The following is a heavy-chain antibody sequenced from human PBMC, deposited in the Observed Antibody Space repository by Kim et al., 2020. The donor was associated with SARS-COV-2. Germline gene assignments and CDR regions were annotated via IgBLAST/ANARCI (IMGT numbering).Heavy chain of an antibody. Sequence: GGSLRLSCAASGFTFSSYGMHWVRQAPGKGLEWVAVISYDGSNKYYADSVKGRFTISRDNSKNTLYLQMNSLRAEDTAVYYCAKSREIDSSSWYIYYYGMDVWGQGTTVTVSS. J-gene: IGHJ6*02. CDR1: GFTFSSYG. D-gene: IGHD6-13*01. V-gene: IGHV3-30*18. CDR3: AKSREIDSSSWYIYYYGMDV. CDR2: ISYDGSNK.